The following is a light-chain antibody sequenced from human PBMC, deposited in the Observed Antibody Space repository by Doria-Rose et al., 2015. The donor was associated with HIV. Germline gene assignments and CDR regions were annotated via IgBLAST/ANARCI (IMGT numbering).Light chain of an antibody. J-gene: IGKJ3*01. CDR1: QSLLYTSKNY. CDR3: QQYYDTPS. CDR2: WAS. Sequence: DIRVTQSPESLGMSLGERATLNCKSNQSLLYTSKNYLAWYQQKPGQPPKLLIYWASTRQSGVPARFSGSGSGTDFTLTISSLGAEDVAAYYCQQYYDTPSFGPGTTVDIK. V-gene: IGKV4-1*01.